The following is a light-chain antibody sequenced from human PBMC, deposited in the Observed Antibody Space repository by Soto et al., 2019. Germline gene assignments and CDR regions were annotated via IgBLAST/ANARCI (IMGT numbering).Light chain of an antibody. CDR2: DAS. J-gene: IGKJ4*01. V-gene: IGKV3-11*01. Sequence: EIVLTQSPATLSLSPGERATLSCRASQSVSSYLTWYQQKPGQAPRLLIYDASKSATGIPARFSGSGSGTDFTLTISSLEREDFAVYYCQQRSRAFGGGTKVEIK. CDR1: QSVSSY. CDR3: QQRSRA.